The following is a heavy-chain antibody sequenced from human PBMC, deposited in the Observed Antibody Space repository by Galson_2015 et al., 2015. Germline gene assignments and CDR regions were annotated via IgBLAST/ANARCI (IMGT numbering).Heavy chain of an antibody. CDR1: GGTFSSYA. Sequence: SVKVSCKASGGTFSSYAISWVRQAPGQGLEWMGGIIPIFGTANYAQKFQGRVTITADESTSTAYMELSSLRSEDTAVYYCAREHHGLGVDWFDPWGQGTLVTVSS. J-gene: IGHJ5*02. CDR2: IIPIFGTA. V-gene: IGHV1-69*13. D-gene: IGHD6-19*01. CDR3: AREHHGLGVDWFDP.